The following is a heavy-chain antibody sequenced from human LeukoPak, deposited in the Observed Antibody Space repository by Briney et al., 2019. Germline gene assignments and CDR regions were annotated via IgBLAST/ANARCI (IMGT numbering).Heavy chain of an antibody. V-gene: IGHV1-69*04. J-gene: IGHJ3*02. CDR3: ARDRGWWEYYYDSSGSLDAFDI. CDR2: IIPILGIA. CDR1: GGTFSSYA. Sequence: GASVKVSCKASGGTFSSYAISWVRQAPGQGLEWMGRIIPILGIANYAQKFQGRVTITADKSTSTAYMELSSLRSEDTAVYYCARDRGWWEYYYDSSGSLDAFDIWGQGTMVTVSS. D-gene: IGHD3-22*01.